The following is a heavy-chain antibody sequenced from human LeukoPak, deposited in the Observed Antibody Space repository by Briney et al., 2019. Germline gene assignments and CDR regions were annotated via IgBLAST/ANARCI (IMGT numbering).Heavy chain of an antibody. J-gene: IGHJ5*02. CDR3: ARDLIDYGDYDRPSNWFDP. Sequence: SETLSLTCTVSGGSISSYYWSWIRQPAGEGLEWIGRIYTSGSTNYNPSLKSRVTMSVDTSKNQFSLKLSSVTAADTAVYYCARDLIDYGDYDRPSNWFDPWGQGTLVTVSS. CDR1: GGSISSYY. D-gene: IGHD4-17*01. CDR2: IYTSGST. V-gene: IGHV4-4*07.